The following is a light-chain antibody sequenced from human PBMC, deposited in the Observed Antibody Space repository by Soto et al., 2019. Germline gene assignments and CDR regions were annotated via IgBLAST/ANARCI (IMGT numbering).Light chain of an antibody. CDR1: QTISSW. Sequence: DIRMTQSPSTLSSSLGGRVTVTFLASQTISSWLAWYQQKPGKAPKLLIYKASTLKSGVPSRFSGSGSGTEFTLTISSLQPDDFATYYCQHYNSYSEAFGQGTKVDIK. J-gene: IGKJ1*01. CDR3: QHYNSYSEA. V-gene: IGKV1-5*03. CDR2: KAS.